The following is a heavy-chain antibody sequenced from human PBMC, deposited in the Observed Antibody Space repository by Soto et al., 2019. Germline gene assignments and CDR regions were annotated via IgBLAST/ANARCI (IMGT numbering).Heavy chain of an antibody. D-gene: IGHD3-22*01. CDR1: GYSFAVYC. CDR2: IDPSDSQT. J-gene: IGHJ4*02. Sequence: GESLKISCKGSGYSFAVYCITWVLQKPWKGLEWMGRIDPSDSQTYYSPSFRGHVTISVTKSITTVFLQWSSLRASDTAMYYCARQIYDSDTGPNFQYYFDSWGQGTLVTVSS. CDR3: ARQIYDSDTGPNFQYYFDS. V-gene: IGHV5-10-1*01.